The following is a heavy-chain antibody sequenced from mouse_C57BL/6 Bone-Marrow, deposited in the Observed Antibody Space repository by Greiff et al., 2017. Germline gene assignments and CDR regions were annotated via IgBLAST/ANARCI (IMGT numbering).Heavy chain of an antibody. Sequence: EVMLVESGGGLVQPGGSRKLSCAASGFTFSDYGMAWVRQAPGKGPEWIAFISTLAYSIYYADTVTGRFTISRENAKNTLYMEMSSLRSEYTAVYYCVRGFRNGFYYWGQGTLVTVSA. V-gene: IGHV5-15*02. CDR3: VRGFRNGFYY. CDR2: ISTLAYSI. J-gene: IGHJ3*01. CDR1: GFTFSDYG.